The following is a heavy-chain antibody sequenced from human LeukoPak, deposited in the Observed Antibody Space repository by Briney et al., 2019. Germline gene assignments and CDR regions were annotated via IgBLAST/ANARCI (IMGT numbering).Heavy chain of an antibody. J-gene: IGHJ3*02. CDR1: GFTLTTYW. Sequence: GGFLRLSCAASGFTLTTYWMHWVRQAPGKGLVWVSRINSDGKITTYADSVKGRLTISGDYAKNTLYLQMNSLRAEDTAVYHCARDSGHDAFDIWGQGTTVTVSS. CDR3: ARDSGHDAFDI. CDR2: INSDGKIT. V-gene: IGHV3-74*01.